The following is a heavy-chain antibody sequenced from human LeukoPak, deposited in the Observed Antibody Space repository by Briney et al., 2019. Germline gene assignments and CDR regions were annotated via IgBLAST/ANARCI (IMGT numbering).Heavy chain of an antibody. D-gene: IGHD2-21*02. CDR3: ASYCGGDCYSRNDAFDV. CDR2: IYYSGST. CDR1: GGSISSYY. J-gene: IGHJ3*01. Sequence: SETPSLTCTVSGGSISSYYWSWIRQSPGKGLEWIGYIYYSGSTNYNPSLKSRVTISVDTSKKQFSLRLSSVTAADTAVYYCASYCGGDCYSRNDAFDVWGQGTMVTVSS. V-gene: IGHV4-59*01.